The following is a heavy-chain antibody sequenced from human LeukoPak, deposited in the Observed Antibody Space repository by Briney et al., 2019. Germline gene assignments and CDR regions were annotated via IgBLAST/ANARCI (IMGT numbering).Heavy chain of an antibody. D-gene: IGHD3-16*01. CDR3: ARLALYYDYVWGSYTNYYFDY. Sequence: QSGGSLRLSCAASGFTVSSNYMSWVCQAPGKGLEWVSVIYSGGSTYYADSVKGRFTISRDNSKNTLYLQMNSLRAEDTAVYYCARLALYYDYVWGSYTNYYFDYWGQGTLVTVSS. CDR2: IYSGGST. CDR1: GFTVSSNY. V-gene: IGHV3-53*01. J-gene: IGHJ4*02.